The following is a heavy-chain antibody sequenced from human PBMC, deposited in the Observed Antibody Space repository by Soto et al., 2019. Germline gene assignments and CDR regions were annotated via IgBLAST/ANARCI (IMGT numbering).Heavy chain of an antibody. J-gene: IGHJ4*02. CDR3: ARDHPHSYGVYYFDY. V-gene: IGHV4-59*01. Sequence: SETLSLTCTVPGGSISSYYWSWIRQPPGKGLEWIGYIYYSGSTSYNPSLKSRVTMSIDTSKNQVSLKVNSVTAADTAVYYCARDHPHSYGVYYFDYWGQGTPVTVSS. D-gene: IGHD5-18*01. CDR1: GGSISSYY. CDR2: IYYSGST.